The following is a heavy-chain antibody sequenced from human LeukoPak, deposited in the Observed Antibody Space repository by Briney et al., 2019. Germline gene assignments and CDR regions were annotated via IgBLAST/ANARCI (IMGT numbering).Heavy chain of an antibody. CDR2: IDHRGDT. CDR3: ARGATISETRYFDF. CDR1: GGSFSRYY. J-gene: IGHJ4*03. D-gene: IGHD5-24*01. Sequence: PSETLSLTCAVYGGSFSRYYLSWIRQSPGKGLEWIADIDHRGDTNYNPSVKSRVTISVDTSKNQFSLKVRSLSAADTAVYYCARGATISETRYFDFWGQGTPVTVSS. V-gene: IGHV4-34*01.